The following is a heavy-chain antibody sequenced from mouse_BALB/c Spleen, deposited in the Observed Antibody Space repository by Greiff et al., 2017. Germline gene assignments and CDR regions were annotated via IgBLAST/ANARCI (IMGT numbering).Heavy chain of an antibody. J-gene: IGHJ2*01. CDR3: ARRIYDGYYCDY. CDR1: GYTFTSYW. Sequence: QVQLQQPGAELVKPGASVKLSCKASGYTFTSYWMHWVKQRPGQGLEWIGEINPSNGRTNYNEKFKSKATLTVDKSSSTAYMQLSSLTSEDSAVYYCARRIYDGYYCDYWGQGTTLTVSS. CDR2: INPSNGRT. V-gene: IGHV1S81*02. D-gene: IGHD2-3*01.